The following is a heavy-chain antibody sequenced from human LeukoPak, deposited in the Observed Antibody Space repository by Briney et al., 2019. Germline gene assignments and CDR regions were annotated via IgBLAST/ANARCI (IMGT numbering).Heavy chain of an antibody. J-gene: IGHJ4*02. V-gene: IGHV3-21*01. CDR3: ARGGGSTPFDY. CDR2: ISSTSKL. CDR1: GFTFSTYN. Sequence: GGSLRLSCAASGFTFSTYNINWVRQAPGKGLEWVSSISSTSKLFYADSVKGRFTISRDNAKNSLSLQMNSLRAEDTAVYYCARGGGSTPFDYWGQGTLVTVSS. D-gene: IGHD1-1*01.